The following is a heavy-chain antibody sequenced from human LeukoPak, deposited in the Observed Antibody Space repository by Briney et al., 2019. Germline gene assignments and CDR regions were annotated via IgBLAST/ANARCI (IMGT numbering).Heavy chain of an antibody. V-gene: IGHV1-69*06. D-gene: IGHD2-2*01. CDR3: ARGLGYCSSTSCYDDYYFDY. Sequence: SVKVSCKASGGTFSSYAISWVRQAPGQGLEWMGGIIPIFGTANYAQEFQGRVTITADKSTSTAYMELSSLRSEDTAVYYCARGLGYCSSTSCYDDYYFDYWGQGTLVTVSS. CDR2: IIPIFGTA. J-gene: IGHJ4*02. CDR1: GGTFSSYA.